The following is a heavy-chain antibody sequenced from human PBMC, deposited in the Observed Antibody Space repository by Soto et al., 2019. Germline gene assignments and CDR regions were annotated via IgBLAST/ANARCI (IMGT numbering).Heavy chain of an antibody. D-gene: IGHD2-15*01. J-gene: IGHJ6*02. V-gene: IGHV4-31*03. CDR3: ARGGLGYCSGGSCYSAELSRYYYGMDV. CDR2: IYYSGAT. CDR1: GGSISSGGYY. Sequence: QVQLQESGPGLVKPSQTLSLTCTVSGGSISSGGYYWSWIRQHPGKGLEWIGYIYYSGATYYNPCLRGRVTISVDTSKNQFSLKLGSVTAADTAVYYCARGGLGYCSGGSCYSAELSRYYYGMDVWGQGTTVTVSS.